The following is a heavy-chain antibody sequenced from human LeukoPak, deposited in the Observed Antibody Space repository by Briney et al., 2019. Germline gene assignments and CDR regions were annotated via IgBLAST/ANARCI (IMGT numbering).Heavy chain of an antibody. CDR2: IRSKANSYAT. V-gene: IGHV3-73*01. Sequence: GGSLRLSCSASGXTFSGSAMHWVRQASGKGLEWVGRIRSKANSYATAYAASVKGRFTISRDDSKNTAYLQMNSLKTEDTAVYYCTRRVDTAMIPIAKGPDYWGQGTLVTVSS. CDR3: TRRVDTAMIPIAKGPDY. D-gene: IGHD5-18*01. J-gene: IGHJ4*02. CDR1: GXTFSGSA.